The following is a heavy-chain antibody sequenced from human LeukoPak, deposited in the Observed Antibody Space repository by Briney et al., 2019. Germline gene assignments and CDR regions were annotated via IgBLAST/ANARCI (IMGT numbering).Heavy chain of an antibody. CDR1: GFTFSSYW. V-gene: IGHV3-74*01. D-gene: IGHD5-12*01. Sequence: GGSLRLSCAASGFTFSSYWMHWVRHAPGKGLVGVSLINSDGSSRNYADSVKGRFTISRDNAKNTLYLQMNSLRVEDTAVYYCAREDYSGYDFYDYWGQGSLVTVSS. CDR2: INSDGSSR. CDR3: AREDYSGYDFYDY. J-gene: IGHJ4*02.